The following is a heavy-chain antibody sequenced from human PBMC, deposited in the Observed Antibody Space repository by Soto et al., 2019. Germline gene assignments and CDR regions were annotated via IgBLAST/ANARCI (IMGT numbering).Heavy chain of an antibody. J-gene: IGHJ6*02. V-gene: IGHV5-51*01. CDR3: ARRMYYYDSSGYPRYYYYYGMDV. CDR2: IYPGDSDT. CDR1: GYSFTSYW. Sequence: GESLKISCNGSGYSFTSYWIGWGRQMPGKGLEWMGIIYPGDSDTRYSPSFQGQVTISADKSISTAYLQWSSLKASDTAMYYCARRMYYYDSSGYPRYYYYYGMDVWGQGTTVTVSS. D-gene: IGHD3-22*01.